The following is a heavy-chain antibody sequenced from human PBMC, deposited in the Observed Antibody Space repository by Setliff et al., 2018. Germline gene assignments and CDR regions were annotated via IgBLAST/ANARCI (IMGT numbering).Heavy chain of an antibody. J-gene: IGHJ4*02. CDR1: GFTFDDYT. CDR2: INPHASEK. CDR3: FGAGTCSY. Sequence: GGSLRLSCAASGFTFDDYTMHWVRQAPGKGLEWLASINPHASEKYYVDSVKGRFTISRDNAKNSLSLQMNNLRTEDTAVYYCFGAGTCSYWGQGTLVTVSS. V-gene: IGHV3-7*01. D-gene: IGHD3-10*01.